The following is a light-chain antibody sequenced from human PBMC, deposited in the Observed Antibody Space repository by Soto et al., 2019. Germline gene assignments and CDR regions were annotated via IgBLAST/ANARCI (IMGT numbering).Light chain of an antibody. CDR2: SNN. CDR3: AAWDDSLNGVV. V-gene: IGLV1-44*01. J-gene: IGLJ2*01. CDR1: SSNIGSNT. Sequence: QSVLTQPPSASATPGQRVTISCSGGSSNIGSNTVNWYQQLPGTAPKLLIHSNNQRPSGVPDRFSGSKSGTSASLAISGLQSEDEAHYYCAAWDDSLNGVVFGGGTKLTVL.